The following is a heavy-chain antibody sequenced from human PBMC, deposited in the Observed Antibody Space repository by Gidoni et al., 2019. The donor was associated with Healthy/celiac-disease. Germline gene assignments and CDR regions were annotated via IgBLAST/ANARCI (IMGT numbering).Heavy chain of an antibody. CDR3: ARVVTIFGVVICGGPADY. V-gene: IGHV3-13*05. Sequence: EVQLVESGGGLVQPGGSLSLSCAAPGFTFSSSDMHWVRQATGKGLEWVSAIGTAGNPYYPGSVKGRFTISRENAKNSLYLQMNSLRAGDTAVYYCARVVTIFGVVICGGPADYWGQGTLVTVSS. CDR1: GFTFSSSD. CDR2: IGTAGNP. D-gene: IGHD3-3*01. J-gene: IGHJ4*02.